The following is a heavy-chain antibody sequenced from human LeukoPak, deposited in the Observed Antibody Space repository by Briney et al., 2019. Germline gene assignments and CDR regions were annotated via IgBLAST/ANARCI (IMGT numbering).Heavy chain of an antibody. CDR1: GGSISSYY. Sequence: PSETLSLTCTVSGGSISSYYWSWIRQPPGKGLEWIGYIYYSGSTNYDPSLKSRVTISVDTSNNQFSLKLSSVTAADTAVYYCAKRSSSWQHFNYWGQGTLVTVSS. D-gene: IGHD3-16*02. V-gene: IGHV4-59*01. J-gene: IGHJ4*02. CDR3: AKRSSSWQHFNY. CDR2: IYYSGST.